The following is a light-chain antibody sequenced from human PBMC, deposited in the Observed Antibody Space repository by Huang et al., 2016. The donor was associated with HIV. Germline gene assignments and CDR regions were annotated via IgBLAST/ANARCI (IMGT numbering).Light chain of an antibody. V-gene: IGKV3D-15*01. CDR3: QQYDNWPPGLT. CDR2: DTS. Sequence: EIVMTQSPATLSVSPGGGATLSCRASQNVRSNLAWYQQTPGQAPRPLIYDTSTRAAGVPARFSGSGSGTEFTLTISGLQSEDFAVYYCQQYDNWPPGLTSGGGTKVEI. J-gene: IGKJ4*01. CDR1: QNVRSN.